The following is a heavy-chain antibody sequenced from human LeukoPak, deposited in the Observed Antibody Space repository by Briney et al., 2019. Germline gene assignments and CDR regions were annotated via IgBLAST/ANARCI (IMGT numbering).Heavy chain of an antibody. CDR1: GYSIRRGYY. J-gene: IGHJ4*02. CDR3: ARDLTGGSSWYQYYFDY. V-gene: IGHV4-38-2*02. CDR2: IYHSGST. Sequence: SETLSLTCTVSGYSIRRGYYWGWIRQPPGKGLEWIGSIYHSGSTYYNPSLKSRVTISVDTSKNQFSLKLSSVTAPDTAVYYCARDLTGGSSWYQYYFDYWGQGTLVTVSS. D-gene: IGHD6-13*01.